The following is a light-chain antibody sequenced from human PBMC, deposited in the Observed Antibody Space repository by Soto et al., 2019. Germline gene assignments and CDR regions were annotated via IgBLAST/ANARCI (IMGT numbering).Light chain of an antibody. CDR2: WAS. V-gene: IGKV4-1*01. CDR3: QQYYSTPYT. Sequence: DIVMTQSPDSLAVSLGERATINCKSSQSVLYSSNNKNYLAWYQQKPGQPPKLLIYWASTRESGVPDRFSGSGSGADCTLAISSLHAEDVAVYYCQQYYSTPYTFGPGNKLEIK. CDR1: QSVLYSSNNKNY. J-gene: IGKJ2*01.